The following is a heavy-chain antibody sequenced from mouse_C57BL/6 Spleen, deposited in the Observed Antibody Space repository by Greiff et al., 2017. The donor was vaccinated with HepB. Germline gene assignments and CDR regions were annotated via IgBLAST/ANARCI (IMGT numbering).Heavy chain of an antibody. CDR1: GYSITSGYY. V-gene: IGHV3-6*01. CDR3: ASPSY. J-gene: IGHJ2*01. CDR2: ISYDGSN. Sequence: EVKLVESGPGLVKPSQSLSLTCSVTGYSITSGYYWNWIRQFPGNKLEWMGYISYDGSNNYNPSLKNRISITRDTSKNQFFLKLNSVTTEDTATYYCASPSYWGQGTTLTVSS.